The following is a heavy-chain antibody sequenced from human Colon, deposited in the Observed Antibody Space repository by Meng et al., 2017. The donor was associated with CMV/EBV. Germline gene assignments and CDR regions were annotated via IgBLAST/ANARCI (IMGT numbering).Heavy chain of an antibody. CDR1: GGTFSSSG. Sequence: SVKVSCKTSGGTFSSSGLTWVRQAPGQGLEWMGGINTLFGTTNYAQKFQGRISITTDESRSTAYMELSSLRSEDTAVYYCARDVHYTTSSERYYFDYWGQGTLVTVSS. J-gene: IGHJ4*02. V-gene: IGHV1-69*05. CDR2: INTLFGTT. D-gene: IGHD6-6*01. CDR3: ARDVHYTTSSERYYFDY.